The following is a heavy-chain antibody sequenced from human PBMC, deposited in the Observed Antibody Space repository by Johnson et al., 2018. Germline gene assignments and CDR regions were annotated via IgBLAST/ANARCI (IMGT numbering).Heavy chain of an antibody. CDR3: AREGGGSDVFDI. V-gene: IGHV3-13*01. D-gene: IGHD3-16*01. Sequence: EVQLVESGGGLVQPGWSLRLSCVASGFTFSNYDMHWVRQPTGKGLAWVSAIGTAGDTYYPGSVKGRFTISRENAKTSLYLQMNSLRAGDTAVYYCAREGGGSDVFDIWGQGTMVTVSS. CDR1: GFTFSNYD. J-gene: IGHJ3*02. CDR2: IGTAGDT.